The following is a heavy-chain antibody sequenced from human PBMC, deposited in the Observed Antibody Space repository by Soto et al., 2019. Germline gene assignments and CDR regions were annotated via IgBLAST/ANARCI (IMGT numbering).Heavy chain of an antibody. J-gene: IGHJ6*02. CDR3: VRLPGYCSGTSCYGYYVMDV. V-gene: IGHV4-39*01. CDR1: GGSISSRNYY. Sequence: SEPLSLTYTVSGGSISSRNYYWGWIRQSPGKGLEWIGSINYSGNTYYNPSLTGRVTISVDTSQSQFSMKLTSMTAADTAVYFCVRLPGYCSGTSCYGYYVMDVWGQGTTVTVSS. D-gene: IGHD2-2*01. CDR2: INYSGNT.